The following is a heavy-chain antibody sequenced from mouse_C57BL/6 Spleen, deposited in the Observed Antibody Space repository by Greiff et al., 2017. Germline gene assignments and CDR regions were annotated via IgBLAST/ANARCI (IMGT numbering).Heavy chain of an antibody. CDR3: ARSDGNYESYAMDY. CDR2: INPNYGTT. D-gene: IGHD2-1*01. V-gene: IGHV1-39*01. J-gene: IGHJ4*01. CDR1: GYSFTDYN. Sequence: VQLKQSGPELVKPGASVKISCKASGYSFTDYNMNWVKQSNGKSLEWIGVINPNYGTTSYNQKFKGKATLTVDQSSSTAYMQLNSLTAEDSAVYYCARSDGNYESYAMDYWGQGTSVTVSS.